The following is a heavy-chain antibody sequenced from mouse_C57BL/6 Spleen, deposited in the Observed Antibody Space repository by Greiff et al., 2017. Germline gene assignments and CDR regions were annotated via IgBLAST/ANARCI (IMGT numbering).Heavy chain of an antibody. V-gene: IGHV1-18*01. CDR2: INPNNGGT. J-gene: IGHJ2*01. Sequence: EVQLQQSGPELVKPGASVKIPCKASGYTFTDYNMDWVKQSHGKSLEWIGDINPNNGGTIYNQKFKGKATLTVDQSSSTAYMELRSLTSEDTAVYSGARIRATVVAPDYWGQGTTLTVSS. CDR3: ARIRATVVAPDY. D-gene: IGHD1-1*01. CDR1: GYTFTDYN.